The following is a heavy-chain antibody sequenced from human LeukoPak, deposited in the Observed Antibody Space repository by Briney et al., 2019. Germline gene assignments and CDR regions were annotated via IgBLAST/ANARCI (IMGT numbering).Heavy chain of an antibody. CDR3: AKDSLILSSGY. CDR1: GFTFSSYG. Sequence: PGRSLRLSCAASGFTFSSYGMHWVRQAPGKGLEWVAVISYDGSNKYYADSAKGRFTISRDNSKNTLYLQMNSLRAEDTAVYYCAKDSLILSSGYWGQGTLVTVSS. J-gene: IGHJ4*02. V-gene: IGHV3-30*18. CDR2: ISYDGSNK. D-gene: IGHD2/OR15-2a*01.